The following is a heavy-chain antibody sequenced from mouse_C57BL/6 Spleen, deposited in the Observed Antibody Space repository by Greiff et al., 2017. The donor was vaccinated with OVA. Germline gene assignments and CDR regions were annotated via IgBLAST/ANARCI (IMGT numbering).Heavy chain of an antibody. CDR2: INPNYGTT. D-gene: IGHD2-5*01. CDR3: ARRDSNYVNYAMDY. J-gene: IGHJ4*01. CDR1: GYSFTDYN. Sequence: QLQESGPELVKPGASVKISCKASGYSFTDYNMNWVKQSNGKSLEWIGVINPNYGTTSYNQKFKGKATLTVDQSSSTAYMQLNSLTSEDSAVYYCARRDSNYVNYAMDYWGQGTSVTVSS. V-gene: IGHV1-39*01.